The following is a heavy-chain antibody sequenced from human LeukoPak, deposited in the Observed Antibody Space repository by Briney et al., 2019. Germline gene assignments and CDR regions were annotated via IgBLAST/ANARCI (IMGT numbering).Heavy chain of an antibody. D-gene: IGHD3-16*02. Sequence: GGSLRLSCAASGFTFSSYAMSWVRQAPGKGLEWVSAISGSGGSTYYADSVKGRFTISRDNSKNTLYLQMNSLRAEDTAVYYCAKEGGDDYVWGSYRAYYFDYWGQGTLVTVSS. CDR3: AKEGGDDYVWGSYRAYYFDY. V-gene: IGHV3-23*01. CDR1: GFTFSSYA. J-gene: IGHJ4*02. CDR2: ISGSGGST.